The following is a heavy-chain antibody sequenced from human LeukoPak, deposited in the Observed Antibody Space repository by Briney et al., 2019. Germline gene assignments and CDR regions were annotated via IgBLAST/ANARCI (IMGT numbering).Heavy chain of an antibody. D-gene: IGHD6-13*01. CDR2: INHSGST. CDR1: GGSFSGYY. V-gene: IGHV4-34*01. J-gene: IGHJ6*02. CDR3: AREVVAAAGRYYYYYYGMDV. Sequence: SETLSLTCAVYGGSFSGYYWSWIRQPPGKGLEWIGEINHSGSTNYNPSLKSRVTISVDTSKNQFSLKLSSVTAVDTAVYYCAREVVAAAGRYYYYYYGMDVWGQGTTVTVSS.